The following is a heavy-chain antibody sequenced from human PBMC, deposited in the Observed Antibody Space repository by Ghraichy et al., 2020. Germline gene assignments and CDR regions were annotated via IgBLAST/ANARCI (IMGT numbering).Heavy chain of an antibody. Sequence: GGSLRLSCAASGFTFSSYSMNWVRQAPGKGLEWVSSITSGSSYIYYVDSVEGRFTISRDNAKNSLYLQMNSLRAEDTAVYYCARRKNYSYWNYFDYWGQGTLVIVSS. CDR3: ARRKNYSYWNYFDY. CDR2: ITSGSSYI. J-gene: IGHJ4*02. D-gene: IGHD5-18*01. V-gene: IGHV3-21*01. CDR1: GFTFSSYS.